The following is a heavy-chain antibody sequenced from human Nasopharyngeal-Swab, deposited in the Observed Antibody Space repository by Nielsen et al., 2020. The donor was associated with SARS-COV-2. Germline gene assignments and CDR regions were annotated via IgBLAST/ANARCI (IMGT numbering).Heavy chain of an antibody. D-gene: IGHD3-16*01. CDR3: AKDYVRIEAATMGS. Sequence: GSLRLSCAASGFTFSSYAMSWVRQAPGKGLEWVSAISGSGGSTYYADSVKGRFTISRDNSKNTLYLQMNSLRAEDTAVYYCAKDYVRIEAATMGSWGQGTLVTVSS. J-gene: IGHJ4*02. V-gene: IGHV3-23*01. CDR1: GFTFSSYA. CDR2: ISGSGGST.